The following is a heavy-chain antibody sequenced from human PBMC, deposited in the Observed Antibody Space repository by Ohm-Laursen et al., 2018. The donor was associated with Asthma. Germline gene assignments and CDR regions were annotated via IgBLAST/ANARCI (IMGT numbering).Heavy chain of an antibody. D-gene: IGHD6-19*01. CDR2: ISSSGSTI. V-gene: IGHV3-11*04. Sequence: GSLRLSCTASGFTFSDYYMSWIRQAPGKGLEWVSYISSSGSTIYYADSVKGRFTISRDNAKNSLYLQMNSLRAEDTAVYYCARDWTRDSVAGPYYYYYYGMDVWGQGTTVTVSS. CDR1: GFTFSDYY. CDR3: ARDWTRDSVAGPYYYYYYGMDV. J-gene: IGHJ6*02.